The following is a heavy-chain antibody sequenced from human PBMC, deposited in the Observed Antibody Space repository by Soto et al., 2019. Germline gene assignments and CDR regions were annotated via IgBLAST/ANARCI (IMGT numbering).Heavy chain of an antibody. D-gene: IGHD6-25*01. V-gene: IGHV3-9*01. CDR2: ISWNSGSI. Sequence: EVQLVESGGGLVQPGRSLRLSCAASGFTFDDYAMHWVRQAPGKGLEWVSGISWNSGSIGYADSVKGRFTISRDNAKNSLYLHMNSLRAEDTALYYWAKDTRPHCSSGPHDAFDIWGQGTMVTVSS. J-gene: IGHJ3*02. CDR1: GFTFDDYA. CDR3: AKDTRPHCSSGPHDAFDI.